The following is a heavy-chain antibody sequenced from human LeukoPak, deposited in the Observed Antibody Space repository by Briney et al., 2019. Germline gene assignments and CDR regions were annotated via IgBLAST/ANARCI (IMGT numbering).Heavy chain of an antibody. CDR1: GGSISSYY. J-gene: IGHJ6*02. CDR3: ATLGVIRPPENYEDYYYYGMDV. Sequence: SETLSLTCTVSGGSISSYYWSWIRQPPGKGLEWIGYIYYSGSTNYNPSLKSRVTISVDTSKNQFSLKLSSVTAADTAVYYCATLGVIRPPENYEDYYYYGMDVWGQGTTVTVSS. V-gene: IGHV4-59*01. D-gene: IGHD3-10*01. CDR2: IYYSGST.